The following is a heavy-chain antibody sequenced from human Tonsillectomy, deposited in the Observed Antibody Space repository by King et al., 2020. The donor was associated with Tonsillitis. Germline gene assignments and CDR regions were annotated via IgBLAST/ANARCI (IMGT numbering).Heavy chain of an antibody. CDR2: ISRSGSTI. CDR1: GFTFSDAY. D-gene: IGHD4-17*01. Sequence: VQLVESGGGLVKPRGSLRLSCAASGFTFSDAYMSWIRQAPGKGLEWVSYISRSGSTIHYADSVKGRFTISRDNAKNSLYLQMNSLRAEYTAVYFCARVYGDYDLYYYYVLDVWGQGTTVTVSS. CDR3: ARVYGDYDLYYYYVLDV. J-gene: IGHJ6*02. V-gene: IGHV3-11*01.